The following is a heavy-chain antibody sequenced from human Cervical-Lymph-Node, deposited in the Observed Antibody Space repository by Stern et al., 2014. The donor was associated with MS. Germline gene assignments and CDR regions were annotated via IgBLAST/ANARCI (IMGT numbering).Heavy chain of an antibody. CDR1: GFSLRTSGVG. J-gene: IGHJ4*02. CDR3: AHPTSAWGPWSKSYNFDF. CDR2: IYWDDDK. D-gene: IGHD3-16*01. Sequence: QITLKESGPTLVKPTQTLTLTCTLSGFSLRTSGVGVGWIRQPPGKALEWLALIYWDDDKRYSPSLESRLTITKDTSKNQVVLEMTKMDPVDTATYYCAHPTSAWGPWSKSYNFDFWGQGTLVTVSS. V-gene: IGHV2-5*02.